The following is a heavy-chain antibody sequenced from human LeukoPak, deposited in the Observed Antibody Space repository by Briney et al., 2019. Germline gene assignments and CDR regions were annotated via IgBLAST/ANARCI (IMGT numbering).Heavy chain of an antibody. Sequence: SETLSLTCTVSGGSISSSSYYWGSIRQPPGKGLEWIGSIYYSGSTYYNPSLKSRVTISVDTSKNQFSLKLSSVTAADTAVYYCARDGIQLWSRDFDYWGQGTLVTVSS. CDR3: ARDGIQLWSRDFDY. CDR1: GGSISSSSYY. J-gene: IGHJ4*02. V-gene: IGHV4-39*07. CDR2: IYYSGST. D-gene: IGHD5-18*01.